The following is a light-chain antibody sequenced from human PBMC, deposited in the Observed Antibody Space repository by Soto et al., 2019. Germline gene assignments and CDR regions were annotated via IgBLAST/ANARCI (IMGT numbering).Light chain of an antibody. V-gene: IGLV1-44*01. Sequence: QSALTLPRSASETPGQKDTISCYGGRSNIGINTVNWYQPLPGTAPKVLIYTANERPSGVPDRFSGSKSGTSASLAINRLQSGAEADYYCVEWDDSLNGLYGFGTGTQGTVL. J-gene: IGLJ1*01. CDR1: RSNIGINT. CDR3: VEWDDSLNGLYG. CDR2: TAN.